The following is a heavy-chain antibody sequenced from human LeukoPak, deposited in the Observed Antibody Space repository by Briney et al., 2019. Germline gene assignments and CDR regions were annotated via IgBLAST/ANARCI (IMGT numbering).Heavy chain of an antibody. CDR2: IIPILGIA. CDR1: GGTFSSYA. CDR3: ARLYSGYDSFDY. D-gene: IGHD5-12*01. V-gene: IGHV1-69*04. Sequence: GASVKVSCKASGGTFSSYAISWVRQAPGQGLEWMGRIIPILGIANYAQKFQGRVTITADKSTSTAYMELSSLRSEDTAVYYCARLYSGYDSFDYWGQGIQVTVSS. J-gene: IGHJ4*02.